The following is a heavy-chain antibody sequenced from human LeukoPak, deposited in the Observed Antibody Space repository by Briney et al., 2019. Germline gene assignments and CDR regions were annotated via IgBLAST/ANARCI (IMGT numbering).Heavy chain of an antibody. J-gene: IGHJ4*02. Sequence: GGSLRLSCAASGFTFSSYAMHWVRQAPGKGLEWVAVISYDGSNKYYADSVKGRFTISRDNSKNTLYLQMNSLRAEDTAVYYCARDHFPATYYYDSSGFFGYWGQGTLVTVSS. CDR1: GFTFSSYA. D-gene: IGHD3-22*01. V-gene: IGHV3-30-3*01. CDR3: ARDHFPATYYYDSSGFFGY. CDR2: ISYDGSNK.